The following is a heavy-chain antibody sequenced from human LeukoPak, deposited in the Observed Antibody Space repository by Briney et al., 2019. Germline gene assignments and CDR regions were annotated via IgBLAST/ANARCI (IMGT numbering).Heavy chain of an antibody. Sequence: GGSLRLSCAASGFTVSSNYMSWVRQAPGKGLEWVSVIYSGGSTYYADSVKGRFTISRDNSKNTLYLQMNSLRAEDTAVCYCARAGYQLLKDSAFDIWGQGTMVTVSS. D-gene: IGHD2-2*01. V-gene: IGHV3-53*01. CDR3: ARAGYQLLKDSAFDI. CDR1: GFTVSSNY. CDR2: IYSGGST. J-gene: IGHJ3*02.